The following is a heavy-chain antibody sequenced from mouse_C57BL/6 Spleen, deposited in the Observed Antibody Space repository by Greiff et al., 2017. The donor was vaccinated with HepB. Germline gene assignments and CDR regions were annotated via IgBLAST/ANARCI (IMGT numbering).Heavy chain of an antibody. CDR1: GFNIKDYY. CDR3: TTDGYDGLGY. J-gene: IGHJ2*01. Sequence: VQLQQSGAELVRPGASVKLSCTASGFNIKDYYMHWVKQRPEQGLEWIGRIDPEDGDTEYAPKFQGKATMTAYTSSNTAYLQLSSLTSEDTAVYYCTTDGYDGLGYWGQGTTLTVSS. D-gene: IGHD2-2*01. CDR2: IDPEDGDT. V-gene: IGHV14-1*01.